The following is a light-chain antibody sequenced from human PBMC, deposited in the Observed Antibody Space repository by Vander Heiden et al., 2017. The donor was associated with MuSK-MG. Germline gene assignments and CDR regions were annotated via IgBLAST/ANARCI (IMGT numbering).Light chain of an antibody. J-gene: IGLJ2*01. CDR3: QSYDSSNQDVV. CDR1: SGSIASNY. CDR2: EDN. Sequence: FMLTQPHPVSESPGQTVTIPCTGSSGSIASNYVQWYQQRPGSAPTTVIYEDNQRPSGVPDRFSGSIDSSSNSASLTISGLKTEDEADYYCQSYDSSNQDVVFGGGTKLTVL. V-gene: IGLV6-57*02.